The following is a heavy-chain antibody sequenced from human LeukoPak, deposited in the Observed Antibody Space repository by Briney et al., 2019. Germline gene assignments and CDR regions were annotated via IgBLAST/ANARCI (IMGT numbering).Heavy chain of an antibody. J-gene: IGHJ4*02. CDR3: ARERESFGIIGS. Sequence: GGSLRLSCAAAGFSFPTHSFHRVRQSPGKGLEWVAYIGSSSSTIYQAKSMKGRISISRDNAKNSLFLQMSSLRVEDTAVYYCARERESFGIIGSWGQGTLGDVSS. CDR1: GFSFPTHS. CDR2: IGSSSSTI. V-gene: IGHV3-48*04. D-gene: IGHD1-14*01.